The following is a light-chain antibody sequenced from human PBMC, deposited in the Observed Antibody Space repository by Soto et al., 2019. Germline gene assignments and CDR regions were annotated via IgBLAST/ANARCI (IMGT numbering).Light chain of an antibody. V-gene: IGKV1-9*01. J-gene: IGKJ4*01. CDR3: QQLNNYPLT. Sequence: IPLTQSPSSLSAFVGERVTITCRASQGISSYLAWYQQKPGKAPKLLIYAASTLQSGVPSRFSGSGSGTDFTLTISSLQPEDSATYYCQQLNNYPLTFGGGTKVETK. CDR1: QGISSY. CDR2: AAS.